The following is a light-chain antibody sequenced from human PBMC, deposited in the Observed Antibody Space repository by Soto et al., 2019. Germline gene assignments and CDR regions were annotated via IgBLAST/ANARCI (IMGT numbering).Light chain of an antibody. CDR1: QSISSY. J-gene: IGKJ2*01. CDR3: LQTDSVPYT. V-gene: IGKV1-39*01. CDR2: VAS. Sequence: DIQMTQSPSSLSASVGDRVTLTCRASQSISSYLNWYQLKPGRPPKLLIYVASSLQAGVPSRFSGAGSETDFTLTITDIQPEDFTSYFCLQTDSVPYTFGQGT.